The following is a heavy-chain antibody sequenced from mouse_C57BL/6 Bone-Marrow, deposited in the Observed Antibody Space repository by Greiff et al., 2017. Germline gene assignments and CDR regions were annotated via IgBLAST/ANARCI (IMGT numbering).Heavy chain of an antibody. D-gene: IGHD1-1*01. J-gene: IGHJ4*01. CDR1: GFTFSSYA. CDR2: ISSGGDYI. CDR3: VTTVVDYAMDY. Sequence: EVKVEESGEGLVKPGGSLKLSCAASGFTFSSYAMSWVRQTPEKRLEWVAYISSGGDYIYYADTVKGRFTISRDNARNTLYLQMSSLKSEDTVMYYSVTTVVDYAMDYWGQGTSVTVSS. V-gene: IGHV5S21*01.